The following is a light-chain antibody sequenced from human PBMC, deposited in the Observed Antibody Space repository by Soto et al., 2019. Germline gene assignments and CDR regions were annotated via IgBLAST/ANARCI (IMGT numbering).Light chain of an antibody. V-gene: IGKV3-20*01. CDR1: QSVSSSY. CDR2: DAS. J-gene: IGKJ1*01. Sequence: EIVLTQSPGTLSLSPGERATLSCRASQSVSSSYLAWYQQRPGQAPRLLIYDASSRATGIPDRFSGSGSGTDFTLTISGLEPEDFAVYYCQQYGSSPSTFGQGTKVEIK. CDR3: QQYGSSPST.